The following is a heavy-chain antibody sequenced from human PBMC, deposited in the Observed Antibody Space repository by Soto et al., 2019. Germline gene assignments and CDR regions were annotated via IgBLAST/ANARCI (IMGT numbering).Heavy chain of an antibody. CDR2: IYYSGGT. V-gene: IGHV4-31*11. CDR3: ARDPTP. Sequence: SETLSLTCAVSGGSISSGGYSWSWIRQPPGKGLEWIGYIYYSGGTYYNPSLKSRVTISVDTSKNQFSLKLSSATAADTAVYYCARDPTPWGQGTLVTVS. J-gene: IGHJ5*02. CDR1: GGSISSGGYS.